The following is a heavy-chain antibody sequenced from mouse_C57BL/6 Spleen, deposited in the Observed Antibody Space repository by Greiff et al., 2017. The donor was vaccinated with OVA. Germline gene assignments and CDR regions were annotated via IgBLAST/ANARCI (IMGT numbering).Heavy chain of an antibody. Sequence: QVQLQQPGAELVRPGTSVKLSCKASGYTFTSYWMHWVKQRPGQGLEWIGVIDPSDSYTNYNQKFKGKATLTVDTSSSTAYMQLSSLTSEDSAVYYCARETAQALYCAMDYWGKGTTVTVSS. CDR2: IDPSDSYT. D-gene: IGHD3-2*02. V-gene: IGHV1-59*01. J-gene: IGHJ4*01. CDR1: GYTFTSYW. CDR3: ARETAQALYCAMDY.